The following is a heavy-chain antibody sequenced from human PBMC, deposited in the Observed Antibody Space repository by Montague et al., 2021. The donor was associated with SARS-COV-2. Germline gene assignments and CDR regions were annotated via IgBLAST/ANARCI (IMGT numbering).Heavy chain of an antibody. J-gene: IGHJ4*02. V-gene: IGHV3-9*03. D-gene: IGHD3-22*01. Sequence: SLRLSCAASGFTFGDYAMHWVRQAPGKGPEWVSGITWDSGTIDYADSVKGRFTISRDNAKNSLYLQMNSLRVEDMALYYCAKDFDYYDSSGYFDYWGQGTLVTVSS. CDR2: ITWDSGTI. CDR1: GFTFGDYA. CDR3: AKDFDYYDSSGYFDY.